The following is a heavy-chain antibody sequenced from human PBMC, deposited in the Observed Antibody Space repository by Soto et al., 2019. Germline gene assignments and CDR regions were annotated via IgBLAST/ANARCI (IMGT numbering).Heavy chain of an antibody. CDR3: AKGRRGSSWYRGTSYYYGMDV. V-gene: IGHV3-30*04. D-gene: IGHD6-13*01. CDR1: AFTFSNYT. Sequence: QVQLVESGGGVVQPGKSLRLSCAASAFTFSNYTMHWVRQAPGKGLEWVALMSYDGSNKYYADSVKGRFTISRDNSKNTLYLQMNSLRAEDTAVYYCAKGRRGSSWYRGTSYYYGMDVWGQGTTVTVSS. CDR2: MSYDGSNK. J-gene: IGHJ6*02.